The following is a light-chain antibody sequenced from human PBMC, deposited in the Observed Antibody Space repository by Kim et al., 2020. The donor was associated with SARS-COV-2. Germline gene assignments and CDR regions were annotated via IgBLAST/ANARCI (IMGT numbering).Light chain of an antibody. J-gene: IGLJ3*02. V-gene: IGLV10-54*04. CDR2: RNN. CDR3: SAWDSSLSAWV. CDR1: SNNVGYEG. Sequence: RQTATLTCTGNSNNVGYEGAAWLQQHQGHPPKLLSYRNNNRPSGISDRFSASRSENTASLTITGLQPEDETDYYCSAWDSSLSAWVFGGGTQLTVL.